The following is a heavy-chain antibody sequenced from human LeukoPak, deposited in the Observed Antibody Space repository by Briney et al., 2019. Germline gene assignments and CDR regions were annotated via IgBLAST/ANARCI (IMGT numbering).Heavy chain of an antibody. CDR2: IYHSGST. D-gene: IGHD3-10*01. J-gene: IGHJ4*02. V-gene: IGHV4-38-2*01. Sequence: SETLSLACAVSAYSISSGYYWGWIRQPPGKGLEWIGSIYHSGSTYYNPSLNSRVTISLDTSKNKFSLKVRPVTAADRAMYYCARASGSGLYYPLDYWGQGTVVTVSS. CDR3: ARASGSGLYYPLDY. CDR1: AYSISSGYY.